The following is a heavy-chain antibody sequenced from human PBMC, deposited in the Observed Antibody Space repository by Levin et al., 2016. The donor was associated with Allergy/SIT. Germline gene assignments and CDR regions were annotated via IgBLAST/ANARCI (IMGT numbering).Heavy chain of an antibody. CDR2: INHSGST. CDR1: GGSFSGYY. V-gene: IGHV4-34*01. J-gene: IGHJ2*01. Sequence: SETLSLTCAVYGGSFSGYYWSWIRQPPGKGLEWIGEINHSGSTNYNPSLKSQVTISVDTSKNQFSLKLSSVTAADTAVYYCARGLRFLESAGYWYFDLWGRGTLVTVSS. D-gene: IGHD3-3*01. CDR3: ARGLRFLESAGYWYFDL.